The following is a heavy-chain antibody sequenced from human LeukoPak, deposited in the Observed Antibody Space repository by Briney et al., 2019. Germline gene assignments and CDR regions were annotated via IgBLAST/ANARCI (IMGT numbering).Heavy chain of an antibody. CDR2: IKNDGAVK. V-gene: IGHV3-7*01. Sequence: GGSLRLSCAVSGFTFSSYDMHWVRQAPGKGLEWVANIKNDGAVKNYVDSVKGRFTISRDNAKNSLYLQMNSLRAEDTAVYYCAKDSYSKGDFWGQGVLVTVSS. CDR3: AKDSYSKGDF. CDR1: GFTFSSYD. J-gene: IGHJ4*02. D-gene: IGHD6-13*01.